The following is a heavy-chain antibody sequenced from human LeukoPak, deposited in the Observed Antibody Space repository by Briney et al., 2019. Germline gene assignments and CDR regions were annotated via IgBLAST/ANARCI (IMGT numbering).Heavy chain of an antibody. V-gene: IGHV3-23*01. CDR3: ARRLGELSLFPL. Sequence: PGGPLRLSCAASGFTFSSYAMSWVRQAPGKGLEWVSAISGSGGSTYYADSVKGRFSLSRVNSKNTLYLQMNSLRAEDTAVYYGARRLGELSLFPLWGQGTLVTVSS. CDR2: ISGSGGST. D-gene: IGHD3-16*02. J-gene: IGHJ4*02. CDR1: GFTFSSYA.